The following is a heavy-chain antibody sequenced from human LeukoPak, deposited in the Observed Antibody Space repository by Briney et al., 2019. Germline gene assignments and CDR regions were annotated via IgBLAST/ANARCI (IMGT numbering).Heavy chain of an antibody. Sequence: PSETLSLTCTVSGGSISSSSYYWGWTRQPPGKGLEWIGSIYYSGSTYYNPSLKSRVTISVDTSKNQFSLKLSSVTAADTAVYYCAGSRTEVVGEYYFDYWGQGTLVTVSS. D-gene: IGHD3-10*01. V-gene: IGHV4-39*07. J-gene: IGHJ4*02. CDR1: GGSISSSSYY. CDR2: IYYSGST. CDR3: AGSRTEVVGEYYFDY.